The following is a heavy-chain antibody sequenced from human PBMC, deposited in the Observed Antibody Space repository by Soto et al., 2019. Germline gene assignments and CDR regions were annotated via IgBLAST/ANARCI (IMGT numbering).Heavy chain of an antibody. D-gene: IGHD3-22*01. J-gene: IGHJ4*02. CDR1: GFTFSNAW. Sequence: EVQLVESGGGLVKPGGSLRLSCAASGFTFSNAWMSWVRQAPGKGLEWVGRIKSKTDGGTTDYAAPVKGRFTISRDDSQNTLYLQMNSLKTEDTAVYYCTTDRPSYYYDSSGYFPPSWGQGTLVTVSS. CDR3: TTDRPSYYYDSSGYFPPS. V-gene: IGHV3-15*01. CDR2: IKSKTDGGTT.